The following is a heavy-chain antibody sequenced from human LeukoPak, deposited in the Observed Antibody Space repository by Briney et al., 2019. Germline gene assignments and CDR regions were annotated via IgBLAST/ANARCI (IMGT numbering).Heavy chain of an antibody. CDR3: ASPGYSSDY. V-gene: IGHV4-39*01. D-gene: IGHD6-13*01. CDR1: GFTFSSYA. Sequence: GSLRLSCTASGFTFSSYAMSWIRQPPGKGLEWIGSIYYSGSTYYNPSLKSRVTISVDTSKNQFSLKLSSVTAADTAVYYCASPGYSSDYWGQGTLVTVSS. J-gene: IGHJ4*02. CDR2: IYYSGST.